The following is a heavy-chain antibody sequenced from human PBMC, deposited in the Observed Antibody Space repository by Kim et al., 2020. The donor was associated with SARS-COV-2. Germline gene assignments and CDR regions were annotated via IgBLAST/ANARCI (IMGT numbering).Heavy chain of an antibody. J-gene: IGHJ6*02. Sequence: SVKSRITINPDTSKNQFSLQLNSVTPEDTAVYYCARDCSSTSCRSSGMDVWGQGTTVTVSS. D-gene: IGHD2-2*01. V-gene: IGHV6-1*01. CDR3: ARDCSSTSCRSSGMDV.